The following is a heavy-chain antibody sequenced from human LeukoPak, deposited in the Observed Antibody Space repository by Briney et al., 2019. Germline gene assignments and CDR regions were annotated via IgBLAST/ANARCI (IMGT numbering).Heavy chain of an antibody. CDR2: IIPIFGTA. D-gene: IGHD2-21*02. Sequence: ASVKVSCKPSGGTFRSYAISWVRQAPGQGLEWLGGIIPIFGTANYAQKFQGRVTITTDESTSTAYMELSSLRSEDTAVYYCAIGIVVVTAIRSEYFQHWGQGTLVTVSS. V-gene: IGHV1-69*05. CDR1: GGTFRSYA. CDR3: AIGIVVVTAIRSEYFQH. J-gene: IGHJ1*01.